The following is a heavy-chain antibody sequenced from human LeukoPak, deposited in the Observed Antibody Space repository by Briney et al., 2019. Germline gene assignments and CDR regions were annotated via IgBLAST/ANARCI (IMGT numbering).Heavy chain of an antibody. Sequence: GGSLRLSCAASGFTFSSYAMSWVRQAPGKGLEWVSAISGSGGGTYYADPVKGRFTISRDNSKNTLYLQMNSLRAEDTAVYYCANLLNYYDSSGLGDWGQGTLVTVSS. V-gene: IGHV3-23*01. CDR1: GFTFSSYA. D-gene: IGHD3-22*01. CDR2: ISGSGGGT. CDR3: ANLLNYYDSSGLGD. J-gene: IGHJ4*02.